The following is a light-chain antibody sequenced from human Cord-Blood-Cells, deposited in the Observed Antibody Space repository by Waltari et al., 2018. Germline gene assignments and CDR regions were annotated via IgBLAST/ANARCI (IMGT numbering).Light chain of an antibody. CDR2: DAT. CDR3: QQRSNWIT. Sequence: EIVLTQSPATLSLSPGERATLSCRASQSVSSYLAWYQQKPGQAPRLLIYDATNRATGLPARFSGSGSVTDFTLTISSLEPEDFAVYYCQQRSNWITFGGGTKVEIK. V-gene: IGKV3-11*01. J-gene: IGKJ4*01. CDR1: QSVSSY.